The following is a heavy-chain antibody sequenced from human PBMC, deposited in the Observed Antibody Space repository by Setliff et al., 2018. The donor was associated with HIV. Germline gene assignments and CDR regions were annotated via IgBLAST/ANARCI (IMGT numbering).Heavy chain of an antibody. V-gene: IGHV3-11*01. J-gene: IGHJ4*02. Sequence: PGGSLRLSCAASGFTFSDHYMSWIRQAPGKGLEWVSCISSGTTISYADSVKGRFTISRDNAKNSLYLQMNSLRAEDTAVYYCARLKVDTIFGVVITNPFDYWGQGTLVTVSS. D-gene: IGHD3-3*01. CDR3: ARLKVDTIFGVVITNPFDY. CDR1: GFTFSDHY. CDR2: ISSGTTI.